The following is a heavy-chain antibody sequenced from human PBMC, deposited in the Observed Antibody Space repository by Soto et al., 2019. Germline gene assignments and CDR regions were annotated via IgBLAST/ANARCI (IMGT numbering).Heavy chain of an antibody. CDR2: INHYNGNT. V-gene: IGHV1-3*01. CDR1: GYTFTRYT. J-gene: IGHJ5*02. Sequence: QVQLVQSGAEVKKPGASVKISCKASGYTFTRYTMNWVRQAPGQRLEWVGWINHYNGNTKSSQKFQDRVIITRDTSASTLYMDLSSLKDEDTAVYYCARGIATGQLDPWGQGTLVTVSS. D-gene: IGHD2-15*01. CDR3: ARGIATGQLDP.